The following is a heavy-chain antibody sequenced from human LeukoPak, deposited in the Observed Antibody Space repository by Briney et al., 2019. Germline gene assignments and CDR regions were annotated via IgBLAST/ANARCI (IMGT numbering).Heavy chain of an antibody. D-gene: IGHD5-18*01. CDR1: GYSFTSYR. CDR3: ARRGDTAMVFDAFDI. J-gene: IGHJ3*02. V-gene: IGHV5-51*01. CDR2: IYPGDSDT. Sequence: GESLKISCKGSGYSFTSYRIGWVRQMPGKGLEWMGIIYPGDSDTRYSPSFQGQVTISADKSISTAYLQWSSLKASDTAMYYCARRGDTAMVFDAFDIWGQGTMVTVSS.